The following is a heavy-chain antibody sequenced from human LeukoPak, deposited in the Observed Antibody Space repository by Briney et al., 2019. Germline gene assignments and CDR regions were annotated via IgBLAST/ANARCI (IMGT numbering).Heavy chain of an antibody. CDR3: ARGESGNFDY. CDR1: GYTFTGYY. CDR2: INPNSGGT. Sequence: ASVKVSCEASGYTFTGYYMHWVRQAPGQGLEWMGWINPNSGGTNYAQKFQGRVTMTRDTSISTAYMELSSLRSEDTAVYYCARGESGNFDYWGQGTLVTVSS. V-gene: IGHV1-2*02. D-gene: IGHD3-10*01. J-gene: IGHJ4*02.